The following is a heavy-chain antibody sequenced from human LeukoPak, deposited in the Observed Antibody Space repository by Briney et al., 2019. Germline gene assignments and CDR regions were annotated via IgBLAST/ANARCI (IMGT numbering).Heavy chain of an antibody. J-gene: IGHJ4*02. CDR1: GFTFSNYA. CDR2: ISGSGGST. Sequence: GGSLRLSCAASGFTFSNYAMTWVRQAPGKGLEWVSAISGSGGSTYYADSVKGRFTISRDNSKNTLYLQMNSLRAEDTAVYYCAPRRGVGATNYWGQGTLVTVSS. CDR3: APRRGVGATNY. D-gene: IGHD1-26*01. V-gene: IGHV3-23*01.